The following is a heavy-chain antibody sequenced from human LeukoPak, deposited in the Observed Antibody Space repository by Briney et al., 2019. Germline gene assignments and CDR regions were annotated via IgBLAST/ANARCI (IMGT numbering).Heavy chain of an antibody. CDR2: INPNSGST. D-gene: IGHD3-10*02. CDR3: TRNGRGLNWFDP. J-gene: IGHJ5*02. CDR1: GYTFTDQY. Sequence: ASVEVSCKASGYTFTDQYMHWVRQAPGQGLEWMGWINPNSGSTNYAQKFQGRVTMTRDTSISTAYMELYRLTSDDTAMYYCTRNGRGLNWFDPWGQGTLVTVSS. V-gene: IGHV1-2*02.